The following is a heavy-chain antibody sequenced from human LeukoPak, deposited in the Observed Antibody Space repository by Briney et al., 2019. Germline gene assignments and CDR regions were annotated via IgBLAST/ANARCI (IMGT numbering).Heavy chain of an antibody. V-gene: IGHV4-34*01. CDR2: INHSGST. CDR1: GGSFSGYY. Sequence: SETLSLTCAVYGGSFSGYYWSWIRQPPGKGLEWIGEINHSGSTNYNPSLKSRVTISVDTSKNQFSLKLSSVTAADTAVYYCARYQRGIVVVIDGFDYWGQGTLVTVSS. J-gene: IGHJ4*02. CDR3: ARYQRGIVVVIDGFDY. D-gene: IGHD3-22*01.